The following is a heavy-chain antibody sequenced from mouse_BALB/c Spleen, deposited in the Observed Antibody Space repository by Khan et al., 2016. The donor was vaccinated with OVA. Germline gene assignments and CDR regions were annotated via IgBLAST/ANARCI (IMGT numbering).Heavy chain of an antibody. CDR3: ASHLTGSFAY. D-gene: IGHD4-1*01. V-gene: IGHV5-6*01. CDR1: GFTFSAYG. Sequence: EVELVESGGDLVRPGGSLKLSCAASGFTFSAYGMSWVRQSPDKRLEWVATINSDGSYTYYPDSLKGRFTISRDNAKNTLYLQMRSLTSEDTAMYYCASHLTGSFAYWGQGTLVTVSA. J-gene: IGHJ3*01. CDR2: INSDGSYT.